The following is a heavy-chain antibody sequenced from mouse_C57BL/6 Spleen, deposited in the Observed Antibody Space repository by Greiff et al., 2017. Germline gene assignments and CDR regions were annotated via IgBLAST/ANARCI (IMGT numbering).Heavy chain of an antibody. CDR2: ISRGSSTI. CDR3: ARGDYGSSYGRYFDV. CDR1: GFTFSDYG. J-gene: IGHJ1*03. Sequence: EVNVVESGGGLVKPGGSLKLSCAASGFTFSDYGMHWVRQAPEKGLEWVAYISRGSSTIDYADTVKGRFTISRDNAKNTLFLQMTSLRSEDTAMYYCARGDYGSSYGRYFDVWGTGTTVTVSS. V-gene: IGHV5-17*01. D-gene: IGHD1-1*01.